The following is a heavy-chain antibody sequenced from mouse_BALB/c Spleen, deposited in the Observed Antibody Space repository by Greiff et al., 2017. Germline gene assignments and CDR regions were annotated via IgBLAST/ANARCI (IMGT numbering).Heavy chain of an antibody. V-gene: IGHV5-6*01. CDR1: GFTFSSYG. Sequence: EVKLQESGGDLVKPGGSLKLSCAASGFTFSSYGMSWVRQTPDKRLEWVATISSGGSYTYYPDSVKGRFTISRDNAKNTLYLQMSSLKSEDTAMYYCARHLFAYWGQGTLVTVSA. J-gene: IGHJ3*01. CDR2: ISSGGSYT. CDR3: ARHLFAY.